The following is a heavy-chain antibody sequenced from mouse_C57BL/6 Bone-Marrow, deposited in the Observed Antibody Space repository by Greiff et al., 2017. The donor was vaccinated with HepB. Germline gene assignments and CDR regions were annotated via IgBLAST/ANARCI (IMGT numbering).Heavy chain of an antibody. Sequence: EVQGVESGGGLVQPGGSLKLSCAASGFTFSDYGMAWVRQAPRKGPEWVAFISNLAYSIYYADTVTGRFTIARENAKNTLYLERSSLRSEDTAMYYCARHPAGYFDVWGTGTTVTVSS. V-gene: IGHV5-15*01. J-gene: IGHJ1*03. CDR3: ARHPAGYFDV. CDR1: GFTFSDYG. CDR2: ISNLAYSI.